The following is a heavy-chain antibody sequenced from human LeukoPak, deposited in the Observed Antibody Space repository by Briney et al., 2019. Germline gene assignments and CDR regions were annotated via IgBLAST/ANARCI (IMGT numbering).Heavy chain of an antibody. J-gene: IGHJ6*03. V-gene: IGHV1-8*01. Sequence: ASVKVSCKASGYTFTSYDINWVRQATGQGLEWMGWMNPNSGNTGYAQKFQGRVTMTRNTSISTAYMELSSLRSEDTAVYYCARVVHMVRGVIRYYYYYYMDVWGKGTTVTVSS. CDR1: GYTFTSYD. D-gene: IGHD3-10*01. CDR2: MNPNSGNT. CDR3: ARVVHMVRGVIRYYYYYYMDV.